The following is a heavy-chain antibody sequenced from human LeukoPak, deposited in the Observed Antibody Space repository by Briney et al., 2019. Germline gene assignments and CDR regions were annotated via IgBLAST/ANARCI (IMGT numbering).Heavy chain of an antibody. CDR1: GFTFSSYA. CDR3: AKGPSGVPVAANYYYSYSMDV. V-gene: IGHV3-23*01. D-gene: IGHD2-2*01. CDR2: ISSSGGST. Sequence: GGSLRLSCAASGFTFSSYAMSWVRQAPGKGLEWVSAISSSGGSTYYADSVKGRFTISRDNSKNTLYLQMDSLRAGDTAVYYCAKGPSGVPVAANYYYSYSMDVWGQGTTVTVSS. J-gene: IGHJ6*02.